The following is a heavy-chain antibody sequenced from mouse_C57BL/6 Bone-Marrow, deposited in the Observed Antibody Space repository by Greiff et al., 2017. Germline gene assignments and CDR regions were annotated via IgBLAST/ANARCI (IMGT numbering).Heavy chain of an antibody. CDR2: ISSGSSTI. CDR1: GFTFSDYG. D-gene: IGHD2-1*01. J-gene: IGHJ3*01. CDR3: ARGYGNGFAY. Sequence: DVKLVESGGGLVKPGGSLKLSCAASGFTFSDYGMHWVRQAPEKGLEWVAYISSGSSTIYYADTVKGRFTISRDNAKNTLFLQMTSLRSEDTAMYYCARGYGNGFAYWGQGTLVTVSA. V-gene: IGHV5-17*01.